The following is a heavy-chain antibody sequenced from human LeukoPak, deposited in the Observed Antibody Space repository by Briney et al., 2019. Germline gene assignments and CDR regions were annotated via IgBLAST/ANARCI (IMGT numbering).Heavy chain of an antibody. CDR2: ISYDGSNK. J-gene: IGHJ4*02. V-gene: IGHV3-30*18. CDR1: GFTFSSYG. Sequence: GRSLRLSCAASGFTFSSYGMHWVRQAPGKGLKWVAVISYDGSNKYYADSVKGRFTISRDNSKNTLYLQMNSLRAEDTAVYYCAKVRYFDNYYFDYWGQGTLVTVSS. D-gene: IGHD3-9*01. CDR3: AKVRYFDNYYFDY.